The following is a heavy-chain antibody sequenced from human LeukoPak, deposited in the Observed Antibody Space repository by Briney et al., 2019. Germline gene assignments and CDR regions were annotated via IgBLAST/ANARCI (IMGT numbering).Heavy chain of an antibody. D-gene: IGHD5-24*01. V-gene: IGHV3-7*01. J-gene: IGHJ4*02. Sequence: PGGSLRLSCAASGFTFRNYAMSWVRQAPGKGLEWVANIKQDGSETYYVDSVKGRFTISRDNAKNSLFLQMNSLRADDTAVYYCARDGEMPTIYFDYWGQGTLVTVSS. CDR2: IKQDGSET. CDR3: ARDGEMPTIYFDY. CDR1: GFTFRNYA.